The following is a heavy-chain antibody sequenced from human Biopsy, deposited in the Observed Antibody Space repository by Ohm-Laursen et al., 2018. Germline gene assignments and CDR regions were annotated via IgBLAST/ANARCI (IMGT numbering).Heavy chain of an antibody. CDR2: FRFEDRT. V-gene: IGHV4-59*07. CDR3: ALGGGSYVNFDY. Sequence: SDTLSLTCAVSGRSISNYFWTWIRQPPGKGLEWIGYFRFEDRTSYNSSLKSRVTISADTSKNQFSLRLISVTAADTAVYYCALGGGSYVNFDYWGQGTLVTVSS. J-gene: IGHJ4*02. D-gene: IGHD1-26*01. CDR1: GRSISNYF.